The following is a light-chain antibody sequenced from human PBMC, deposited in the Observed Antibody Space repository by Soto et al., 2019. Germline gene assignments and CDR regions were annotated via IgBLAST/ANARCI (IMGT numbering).Light chain of an antibody. V-gene: IGLV2-23*01. CDR1: SSDVGSYNL. Sequence: QPVLTQPASVSGSPGQSITISCTGTSSDVGSYNLVSWYQQHPGKAPKLMIYEGSKRPSGVSNRFSGSKSGNTASLTISGLQAEDEADYSCCSYAGSSPVFGGGTKLTVL. J-gene: IGLJ2*01. CDR2: EGS. CDR3: CSYAGSSPV.